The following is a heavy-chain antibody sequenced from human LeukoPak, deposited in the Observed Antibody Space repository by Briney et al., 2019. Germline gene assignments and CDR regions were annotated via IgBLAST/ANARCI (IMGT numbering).Heavy chain of an antibody. CDR1: GYTFTSYG. CDR3: ARASRIAAAASYYYYGMDV. D-gene: IGHD6-13*01. CDR2: MNPNSGNT. J-gene: IGHJ6*02. Sequence: GASVKVSCKASGYTFTSYGINWVRQATGQGLEWMGWMNPNSGNTGYAQKFQGRVTMTRNTSISTAYMELSSLRSEDTAVYYCARASRIAAAASYYYYGMDVWGQGTTVTVSS. V-gene: IGHV1-8*01.